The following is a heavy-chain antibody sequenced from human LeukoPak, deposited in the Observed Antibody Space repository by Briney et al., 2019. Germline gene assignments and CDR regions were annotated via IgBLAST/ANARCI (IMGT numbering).Heavy chain of an antibody. CDR1: GFTVSSHY. V-gene: IGHV3-53*01. Sequence: GGSLRLSCAASGFTVSSHYMSWVRQAPGKGLEWVSVIYSGGNTYYADSVKGRFTISRDNSKNTLYLQMNSLRAEDTAVYYCAKVMDSYSSSWYQNPYYFDYWGQGTLVTVSS. CDR3: AKVMDSYSSSWYQNPYYFDY. D-gene: IGHD6-13*01. J-gene: IGHJ4*02. CDR2: IYSGGNT.